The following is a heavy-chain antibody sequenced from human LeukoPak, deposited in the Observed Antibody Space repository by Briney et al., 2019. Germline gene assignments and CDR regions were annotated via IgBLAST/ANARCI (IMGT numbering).Heavy chain of an antibody. J-gene: IGHJ4*02. D-gene: IGHD2-21*02. Sequence: GGSLRLSCLGSGFTFSWYGMNWVRQAPGRGLEYVSAISKNGGNTYYVDSVKGRFTISRDNSKNTLYLQMNSLRVEDTAVYFCVKDLSDQDVDYWGQGTLVTVSS. V-gene: IGHV3-64D*06. CDR2: ISKNGGNT. CDR1: GFTFSWYG. CDR3: VKDLSDQDVDY.